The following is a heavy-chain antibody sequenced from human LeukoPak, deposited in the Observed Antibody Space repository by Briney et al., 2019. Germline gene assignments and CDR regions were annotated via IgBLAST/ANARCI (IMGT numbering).Heavy chain of an antibody. J-gene: IGHJ4*02. Sequence: PGGSLRLSCAASGFAFSSYAMSWVRQAPGKGLEWISGIGGSGVATYYADSVKGRFTISRDNSKNTLHLQMNSLRVDDTAVYYCTKGEVDGDYTPAFWGQGTLVTVSS. CDR2: IGGSGVAT. D-gene: IGHD4-17*01. CDR3: TKGEVDGDYTPAF. CDR1: GFAFSSYA. V-gene: IGHV3-23*01.